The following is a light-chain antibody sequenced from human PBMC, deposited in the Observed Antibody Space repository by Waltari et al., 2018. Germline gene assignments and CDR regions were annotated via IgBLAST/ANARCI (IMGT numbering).Light chain of an antibody. CDR2: DVT. CDR3: SSYAGSYTLRL. Sequence: QSALNQPRSVSRSPGQSVTISCTGTSSDIGAYNYVSWYQQPPGKVPKLILYDVTKRPPGVPGRFSGTKSGNPASLTTSGLQAEDEADYYCSSYAGSYTLRLFGTGTKVTVL. V-gene: IGLV2-11*01. CDR1: SSDIGAYNY. J-gene: IGLJ1*01.